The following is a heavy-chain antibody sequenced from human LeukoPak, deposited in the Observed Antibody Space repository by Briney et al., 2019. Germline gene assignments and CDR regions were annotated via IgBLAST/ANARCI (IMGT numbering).Heavy chain of an antibody. J-gene: IGHJ6*02. CDR2: IYYSGST. CDR1: GGSISSGDYY. V-gene: IGHV4-30-4*01. D-gene: IGHD3-10*01. CDR3: ARDIMRRYGSGSDLCPLGLICEDV. Sequence: PSQSLSLTCTVSGGSISSGDYYWSWIRQPPGKGLEWIGYIYYSGSTNYDPSLKSRVSISVDTSKNQFSLKLSSVTAADTAVYFCARDIMRRYGSGSDLCPLGLICEDVWGQGTTVTVSS.